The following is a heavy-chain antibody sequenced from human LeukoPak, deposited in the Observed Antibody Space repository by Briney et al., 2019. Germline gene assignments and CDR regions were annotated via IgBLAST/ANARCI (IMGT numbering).Heavy chain of an antibody. Sequence: SETLSLTCTVSGGSISSYYWSWIRQPPGKGLEWIGYIYYSGSTNYNPSLKSRVTISVDTSKNHFSLMLSSVTAADTAVYYCARASYDILTGYYMDYWGQGTLVTVSS. CDR3: ARASYDILTGYYMDY. D-gene: IGHD3-9*01. J-gene: IGHJ4*02. CDR2: IYYSGST. CDR1: GGSISSYY. V-gene: IGHV4-59*01.